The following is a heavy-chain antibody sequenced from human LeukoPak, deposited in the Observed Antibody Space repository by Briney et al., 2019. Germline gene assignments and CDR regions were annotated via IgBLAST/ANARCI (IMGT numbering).Heavy chain of an antibody. CDR3: AYQLLSWCDP. D-gene: IGHD2-2*01. Sequence: KPSETLSLTCAVSGYSISSGYYWGWIRQPPGKGLEWIGSIYHSGSTYYNPSLKSRVTISVDTSKNQFSLKLSSVTAADTAVYYCAYQLLSWCDPWGQGTLVTVSS. V-gene: IGHV4-38-2*01. CDR2: IYHSGST. J-gene: IGHJ5*02. CDR1: GYSISSGYY.